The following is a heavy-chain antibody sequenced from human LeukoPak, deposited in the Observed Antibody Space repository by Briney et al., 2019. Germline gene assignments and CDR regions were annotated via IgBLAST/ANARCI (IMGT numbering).Heavy chain of an antibody. CDR2: IKQDGREK. Sequence: PGGSLTLSCAASGFTFNSYWMSCLPQAPGKGGEWVANIKQDGREKYYVVSVKGRFTIYRDNAKNSVYLKKNRLRAENTAVYYCAREFAYYDIVTPNYYYGLDVWGNGTTVTVSS. CDR1: GFTFNSYW. V-gene: IGHV3-7*03. CDR3: AREFAYYDIVTPNYYYGLDV. J-gene: IGHJ6*04. D-gene: IGHD3-9*01.